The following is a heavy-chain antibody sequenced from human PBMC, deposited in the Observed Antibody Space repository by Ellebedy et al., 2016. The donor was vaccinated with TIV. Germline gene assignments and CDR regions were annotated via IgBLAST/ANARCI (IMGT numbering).Heavy chain of an antibody. CDR1: GFTFSSYW. V-gene: IGHV3-7*01. CDR3: AEAYGAFDY. J-gene: IGHJ4*02. CDR2: IKQDAIEK. Sequence: GESLKISCAASGFTFSSYWMSWVRQAPGKGLEWVAKIKQDAIEKYYVDSVKGRFTILRDNSKNSLYLQMNSLGVEDTAVYYCAEAYGAFDYWGQGTLVTVSS. D-gene: IGHD4-17*01.